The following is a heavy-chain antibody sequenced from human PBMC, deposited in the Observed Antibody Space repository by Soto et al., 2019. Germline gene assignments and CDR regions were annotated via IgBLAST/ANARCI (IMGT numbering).Heavy chain of an antibody. J-gene: IGHJ4*02. V-gene: IGHV4-59*08. Sequence: PSETLSLACTVSGGSINSYYWSWIRQSPGKGLEWIGNIYYSGATYYSPSLKGRVTISIDASRKQFSLKLNSVSAADTAVYYCARWGYCTGPYCYPDHWGQGALVTVS. D-gene: IGHD2-8*02. CDR3: ARWGYCTGPYCYPDH. CDR2: IYYSGAT. CDR1: GGSINSYY.